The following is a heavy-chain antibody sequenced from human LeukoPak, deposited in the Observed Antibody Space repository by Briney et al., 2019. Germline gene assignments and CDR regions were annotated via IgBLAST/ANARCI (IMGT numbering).Heavy chain of an antibody. V-gene: IGHV4-31*03. J-gene: IGHJ4*02. Sequence: SQTLSLTFSVSGGSISSGGFDWSWIRQHPRKGLEWIAYINYSGSTYYNPSLRGRLTISVDTSKNQFSLKVSSVTAADTAVYYCARAFGHQVGGGSIDYWGQGTLVTVSS. CDR3: ARAFGHQVGGGSIDY. CDR2: INYSGST. CDR1: GGSISSGGFD. D-gene: IGHD3-16*01.